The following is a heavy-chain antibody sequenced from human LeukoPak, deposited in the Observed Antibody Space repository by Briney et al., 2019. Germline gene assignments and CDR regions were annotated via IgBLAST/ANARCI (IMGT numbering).Heavy chain of an antibody. CDR3: AGCGSGTEYYYMDV. CDR2: INPSGTST. Sequence: ASVKVSCKASGYTFTSNYMHWVRQAPGQGLEWMGLINPSGTSTIYAERFQGRIIMTRDMSTTTDYMELSSLRFEDTAVYYCAGCGSGTEYYYMDVWGKGTTVTISS. J-gene: IGHJ6*03. D-gene: IGHD3-10*01. CDR1: GYTFTSNY. V-gene: IGHV1-46*01.